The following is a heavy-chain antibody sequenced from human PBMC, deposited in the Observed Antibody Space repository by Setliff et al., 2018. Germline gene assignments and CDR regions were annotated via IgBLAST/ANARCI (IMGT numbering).Heavy chain of an antibody. Sequence: PGGSLRLSCAASGFTFTNYWMSWVRQAPGKGLELVSYISSSSSTIYYADSVKGRFTISRDNAKNSLYLQMNSLGAEDTALYFCARGPTIFGAIYYMDVWGKGTTVTVSS. J-gene: IGHJ6*03. V-gene: IGHV3-48*04. D-gene: IGHD3-3*01. CDR1: GFTFTNYW. CDR2: ISSSSSTI. CDR3: ARGPTIFGAIYYMDV.